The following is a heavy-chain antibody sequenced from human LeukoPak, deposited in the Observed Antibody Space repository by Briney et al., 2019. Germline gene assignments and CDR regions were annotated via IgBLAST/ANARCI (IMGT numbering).Heavy chain of an antibody. CDR1: GGTFSSYA. CDR2: IIPIFGTA. D-gene: IGHD2-2*01. CDR3: ASLGYCSSTSCPD. V-gene: IGHV1-69*05. Sequence: SLRVSCKASGGTFSSYAISSVRQAPGQRLEWMGGIIPIFGTANYAQKFQGRVTITTDESTSTAYMELSSLRSEDTAVSYCASLGYCSSTSCPDWGQGTLVTVSS. J-gene: IGHJ4*02.